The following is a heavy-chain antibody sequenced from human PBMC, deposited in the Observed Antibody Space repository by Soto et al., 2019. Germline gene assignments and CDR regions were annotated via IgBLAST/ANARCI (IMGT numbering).Heavy chain of an antibody. V-gene: IGHV3-23*01. J-gene: IGHJ4*02. CDR3: AKDIAMVRGVIITPSPFDY. CDR1: EVNFSNYA. D-gene: IGHD3-10*01. Sequence: VGLLRHSYGVAEVNFSNYAMSWVSKDPGKGLEWVSAISGGGSTYYADSVKGRFTISRDNSKNTLYLQMNSLRVEDTAVYYCAKDIAMVRGVIITPSPFDYWGQGTPVPVSS. CDR2: ISGGGST.